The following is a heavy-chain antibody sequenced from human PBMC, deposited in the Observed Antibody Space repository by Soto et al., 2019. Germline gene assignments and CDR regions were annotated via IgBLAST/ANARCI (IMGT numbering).Heavy chain of an antibody. V-gene: IGHV1-8*01. CDR1: GYTFTSYD. D-gene: IGHD1-26*01. J-gene: IGHJ3*02. Sequence: ASVKVSCTASGYTFTSYDINWVRQATGQGLEWMGWMNPNSGNTGYAQKFQGRVTMTRNTSISTAYMELSSLRSEDTAVYYCARGREWELPQTDIWGQGTMVTVSS. CDR2: MNPNSGNT. CDR3: ARGREWELPQTDI.